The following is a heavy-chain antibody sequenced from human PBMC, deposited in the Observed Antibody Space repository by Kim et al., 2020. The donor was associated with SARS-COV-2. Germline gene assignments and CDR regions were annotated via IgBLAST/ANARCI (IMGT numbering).Heavy chain of an antibody. CDR3: TRDGYGSDWYVDY. Sequence: GGSLRLSCSGSGFTFGDYAVSWFRQAPGKGLEWVGFIRRKDYGGTTEYAASVKDRFIISRDDSKSIAFLQMNSLKTEDTGVYFCTRDGYGSDWYVDYWGRGTLVTVSS. J-gene: IGHJ4*02. V-gene: IGHV3-49*03. CDR2: IRRKDYGGTT. CDR1: GFTFGDYA. D-gene: IGHD6-19*01.